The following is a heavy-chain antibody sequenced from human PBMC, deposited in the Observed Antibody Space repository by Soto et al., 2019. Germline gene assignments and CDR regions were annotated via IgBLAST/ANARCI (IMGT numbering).Heavy chain of an antibody. V-gene: IGHV3-48*02. CDR2: ISSSSSTI. Sequence: PGGSLRLSCAASGFTFSSYSMNWVRQAPGKGLEWVSYISSSSSTIYYADSVKGRFTISRDNAKNSLYLQMNSLRDEDTAVYYCELDNSGWHGPDGIDYWGQGTLVTVSS. CDR3: ELDNSGWHGPDGIDY. J-gene: IGHJ4*02. CDR1: GFTFSSYS. D-gene: IGHD6-19*01.